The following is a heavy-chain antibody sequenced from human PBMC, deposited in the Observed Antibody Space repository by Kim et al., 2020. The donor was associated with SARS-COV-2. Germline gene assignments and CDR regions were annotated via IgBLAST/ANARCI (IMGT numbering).Heavy chain of an antibody. Sequence: APKLQGRVTMTTDTSTSTAYMELRSLRSDDTAVYYCARIFAEVPAAYFDYCGQGTLVTVSS. CDR3: ARIFAEVPAAYFDY. V-gene: IGHV1-18*01. J-gene: IGHJ4*02. D-gene: IGHD2-2*01.